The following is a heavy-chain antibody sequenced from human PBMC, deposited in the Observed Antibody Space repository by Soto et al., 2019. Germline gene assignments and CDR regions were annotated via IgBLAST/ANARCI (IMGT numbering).Heavy chain of an antibody. Sequence: QITLKESGPTLVKPTQTLTLTCTFSGFSLSTSGVGVGWIRQPPGTALEWLALIYWDDDKRYSPSLKSRLTITKDTSKNQVVLTMTNMDPVDTATYYCAHRLPNSSGWWVFDYWGQGTLVTVSS. D-gene: IGHD6-19*01. V-gene: IGHV2-5*02. CDR3: AHRLPNSSGWWVFDY. J-gene: IGHJ4*02. CDR1: GFSLSTSGVG. CDR2: IYWDDDK.